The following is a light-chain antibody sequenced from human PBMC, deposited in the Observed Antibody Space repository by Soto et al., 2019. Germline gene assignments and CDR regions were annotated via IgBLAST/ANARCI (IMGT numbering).Light chain of an antibody. Sequence: IQLTQSPSSLSASVGDRVTITCRASQGISSYLAWYQQKPGKAPKLLIYAASTLQSGVPSRFSGSGSGTDFTLTISSLQPEDFATYYCQQTYRTLDSFGQGTKLEIK. V-gene: IGKV1-9*01. CDR1: QGISSY. J-gene: IGKJ2*03. CDR2: AAS. CDR3: QQTYRTLDS.